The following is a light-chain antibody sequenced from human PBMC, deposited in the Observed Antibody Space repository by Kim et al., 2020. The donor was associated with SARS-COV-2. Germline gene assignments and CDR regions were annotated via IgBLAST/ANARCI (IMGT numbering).Light chain of an antibody. Sequence: DIVMTQSPDSLAVSLGERATLNCKSSQTVLYNSNNKNYLAWYQQKPGQAPKLLIYWASIRESGVSDRFSGSGSETDFTLTISSLQAEDVAFYHSQQYYSTPPSFGQGPNLELK. V-gene: IGKV4-1*01. CDR2: WAS. J-gene: IGKJ2*03. CDR1: QTVLYNSNNKNY. CDR3: QQYYSTPPS.